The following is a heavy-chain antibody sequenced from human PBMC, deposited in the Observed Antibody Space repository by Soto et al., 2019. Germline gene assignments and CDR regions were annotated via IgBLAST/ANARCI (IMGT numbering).Heavy chain of an antibody. CDR1: GFAVSSNY. V-gene: IGHV3-53*04. J-gene: IGHJ3*02. D-gene: IGHD6-13*01. CDR2: IYSGGST. CDR3: ARFGFIAAAAEPPAAFDI. Sequence: GGSLRLSCAASGFAVSSNYMSWVRQAPGKGLEWVSVIYSGGSTYYADSVKGRFTISRHNSKNTLYLQMNSLRAEDTAVYYCARFGFIAAAAEPPAAFDIWGQGTMVTVS.